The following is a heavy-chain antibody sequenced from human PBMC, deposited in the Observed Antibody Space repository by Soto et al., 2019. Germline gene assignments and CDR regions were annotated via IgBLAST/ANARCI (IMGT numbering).Heavy chain of an antibody. CDR2: INPNSGGT. J-gene: IGHJ4*02. CDR1: GYTFTGYY. CDR3: ARGITMFQLASGLFY. Sequence: GASVKVSCKASGYTFTGYYMHWVRQAPGQGLEWMGWINPNSGGTNYAQRFQGRVTMTRDTSISTAYMGLSRLRSDDTAVYYCARGITMFQLASGLFYWGQGTLVTVSS. V-gene: IGHV1-2*02. D-gene: IGHD3-10*02.